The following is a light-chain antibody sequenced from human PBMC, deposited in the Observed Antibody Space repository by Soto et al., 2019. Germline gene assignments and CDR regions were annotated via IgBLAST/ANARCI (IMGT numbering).Light chain of an antibody. CDR2: DAS. CDR1: QSISSW. CDR3: QQYNFYWT. V-gene: IGKV1-5*01. J-gene: IGKJ1*01. Sequence: DIQMTQSPSTLSASVGDRVTITCRASQSISSWLAWYQQKPGKAPKLLIYDASNLESGVPSRFSGSGSGTEFTLTISSLQPDDFATYYCQQYNFYWTFVQGTKVEIK.